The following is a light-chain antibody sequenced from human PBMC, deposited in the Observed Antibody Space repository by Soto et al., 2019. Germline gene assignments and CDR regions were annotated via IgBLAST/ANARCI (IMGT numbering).Light chain of an antibody. J-gene: IGLJ3*02. CDR2: DDN. Sequence: QSVLTQPHSVSEAPGHTVTISCSGSSSNIGSNYVSWYQHLPGTAPKLLIYDDNERPSGIPDRFSGAKSGSSATLGITGPQTGAEDDDYYGRWDSGLSDVVLGGGTKLTVL. CDR1: SSNIGSNY. V-gene: IGLV1-51*01. CDR3: GRWDSGLSDVV.